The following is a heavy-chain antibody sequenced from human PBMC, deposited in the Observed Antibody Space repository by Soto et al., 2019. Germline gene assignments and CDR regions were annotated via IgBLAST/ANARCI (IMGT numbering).Heavy chain of an antibody. CDR1: GGSINNYH. D-gene: IGHD7-27*01. Sequence: QVQLQESGPGLVKPSETLSLTCSVSGGSINNYHWSWIRQPPGKGLEWVGYIYYGGSTNYNPSLKNXXTXAVXSSNRQLPRRLSSLTSADSAVYCCALTGPWGGANHWGQGTLVTVSS. CDR3: ALTGPWGGANH. J-gene: IGHJ5*02. V-gene: IGHV4-59*08. CDR2: IYYGGST.